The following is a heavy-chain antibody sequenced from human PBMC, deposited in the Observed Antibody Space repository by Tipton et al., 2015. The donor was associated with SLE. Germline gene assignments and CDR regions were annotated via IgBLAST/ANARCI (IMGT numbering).Heavy chain of an antibody. V-gene: IGHV4-59*08. D-gene: IGHD3-3*01. CDR3: ASRTYYDFWSGDAFDI. CDR2: IYYSGST. CDR1: GCSISSYY. Sequence: TLSLTCTVSGCSISSYYWSWIRQPPGKGLEWIGYIYYSGSTNYNPSLKSRVTISVDTSKNQFSLKLSSVTAADTAVYYCASRTYYDFWSGDAFDIWGQGTMVTVSS. J-gene: IGHJ3*02.